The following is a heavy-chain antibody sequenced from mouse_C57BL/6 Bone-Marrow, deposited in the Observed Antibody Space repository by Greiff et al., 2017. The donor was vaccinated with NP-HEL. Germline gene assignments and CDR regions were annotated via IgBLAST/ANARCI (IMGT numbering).Heavy chain of an antibody. CDR2: ISDGGSYT. V-gene: IGHV5-4*01. J-gene: IGHJ3*01. Sequence: SLEWVATISDGGSYTYYPDNVKGRFTISRDNAKNNLYLQMSHLKSEDTAMYYCARDSNLAWFAYWGQGTLVTVSA. CDR3: ARDSNLAWFAY. D-gene: IGHD2-5*01.